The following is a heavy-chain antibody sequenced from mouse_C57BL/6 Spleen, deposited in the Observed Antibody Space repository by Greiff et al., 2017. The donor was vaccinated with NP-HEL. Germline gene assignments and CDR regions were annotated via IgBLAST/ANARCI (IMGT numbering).Heavy chain of an antibody. CDR3: ARNDYDGGYAMDY. CDR2: ISSGSSTI. V-gene: IGHV5-17*01. CDR1: GFTFSDYG. J-gene: IGHJ4*01. Sequence: EVHLVESGGGLVKPGGSLKLSCAASGFTFSDYGMHWVRQAPEKGLEWVAYISSGSSTIYYADTVKGRFTISRDNAKNTLFLQMTSLRSEDTAMYYCARNDYDGGYAMDYWGQGTSVTVSS. D-gene: IGHD2-4*01.